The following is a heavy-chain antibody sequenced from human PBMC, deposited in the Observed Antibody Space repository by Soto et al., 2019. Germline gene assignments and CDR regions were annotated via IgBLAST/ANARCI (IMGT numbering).Heavy chain of an antibody. CDR2: IYYSGST. CDR3: ARDEGGYDHFDY. D-gene: IGHD5-12*01. CDR1: GGSISSCGYY. V-gene: IGHV4-31*03. J-gene: IGHJ4*02. Sequence: QVQLQESGPGLVKPSQTLSLTCTVSGGSISSCGYYWSWIRQHPGKGLEWIGYIYYSGSTYYNPSLNGRVTISVDTSKNQFSLKLSSVTAADTAVYYCARDEGGYDHFDYWGQGTLVTVSS.